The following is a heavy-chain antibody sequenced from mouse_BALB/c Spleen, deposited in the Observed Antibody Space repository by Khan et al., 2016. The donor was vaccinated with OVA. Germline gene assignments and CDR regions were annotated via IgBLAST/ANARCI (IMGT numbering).Heavy chain of an antibody. V-gene: IGHV1-77*01. CDR3: ARRKDFGYTVAY. Sequence: QVQLQQSGAELARPGASVKLSCKASGYTFTDYYINWVKQRTGQGLEWIGEISPGSGDTYYNERFKGKATLTADKSSSTAYLQLSSLTSEASSVYFCARRKDFGYTVAYWGQGTLVTVSA. CDR1: GYTFTDYY. D-gene: IGHD1-2*01. CDR2: ISPGSGDT. J-gene: IGHJ3*01.